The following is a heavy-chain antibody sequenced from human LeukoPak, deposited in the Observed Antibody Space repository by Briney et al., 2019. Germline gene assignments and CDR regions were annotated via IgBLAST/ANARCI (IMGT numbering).Heavy chain of an antibody. J-gene: IGHJ4*02. V-gene: IGHV4-39*07. CDR2: MYYTGTI. Sequence: PSETLSLTCTVSGDSITSSSYYWGWIRQPPGKGLEWIGTMYYTGTIYYNPSLKSRVTISVDTSKNQFSLSLSSVTAADMAVYYCARPIRNWGQGTLVIVSS. CDR3: ARPIRN. CDR1: GDSITSSSYY.